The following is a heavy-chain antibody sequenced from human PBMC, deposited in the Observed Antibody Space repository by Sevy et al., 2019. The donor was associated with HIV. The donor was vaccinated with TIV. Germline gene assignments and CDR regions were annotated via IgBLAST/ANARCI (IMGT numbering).Heavy chain of an antibody. J-gene: IGHJ6*02. V-gene: IGHV3-74*01. Sequence: GGSLRLSCAASGFTFSSYWMHWVRQAPGKGLVWVSRIKSDGSSTSYADSVRGRFTISRDNAKNTLYLQMSSLRVEDMAVYNCAREGQQLVRDRYSYSGMDVWGQGTTLTVSS. CDR1: GFTFSSYW. CDR3: AREGQQLVRDRYSYSGMDV. D-gene: IGHD6-6*01. CDR2: IKSDGSST.